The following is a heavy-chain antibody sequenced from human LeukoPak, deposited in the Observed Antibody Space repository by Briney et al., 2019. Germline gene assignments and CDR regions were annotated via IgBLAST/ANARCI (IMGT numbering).Heavy chain of an antibody. J-gene: IGHJ5*02. CDR2: ISAYNGNT. CDR1: GYTFNSYG. CDR3: ARDGAAASLRRLSRPNDWFDP. V-gene: IGHV1-18*01. D-gene: IGHD3-16*02. Sequence: ASVKVSCKASGYTFNSYGISWVRQAPGQGLEWMGWISAYNGNTNYAQKFQGRVTMTTDTSTSTAYMELRSLRSDDTAVYYCARDGAAASLRRLSRPNDWFDPWGQGTLVTVSS.